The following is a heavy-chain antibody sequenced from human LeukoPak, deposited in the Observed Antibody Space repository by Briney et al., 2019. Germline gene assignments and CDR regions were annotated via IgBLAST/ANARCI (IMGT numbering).Heavy chain of an antibody. CDR1: GYTFTSYD. J-gene: IGHJ4*02. CDR2: MNPNSGNT. Sequence: GASVKVSCKASGYTFTSYDINWVRQATGQGLEWMGWMNPNSGNTGYAQKFQGRVTMTRNTSISTAYMELSSLRSEDTAVYYCARVPLVQNYYYDSSGYTFDYWGQGTLVTVSS. D-gene: IGHD3-22*01. CDR3: ARVPLVQNYYYDSSGYTFDY. V-gene: IGHV1-8*01.